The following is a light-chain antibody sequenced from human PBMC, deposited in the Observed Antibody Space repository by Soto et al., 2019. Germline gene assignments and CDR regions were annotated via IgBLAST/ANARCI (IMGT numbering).Light chain of an antibody. V-gene: IGKV1-39*01. J-gene: IGKJ4*01. Sequence: DIQMTQSPSSLSASVGDRVTITCRASQDITTDLNWYQQRPGTAPKVLIFAVSTLQSGVPSRFSGSGSGTDFTLTISKLQPEDLATYYCQQSYKTPLTFGGGTRVEIK. CDR1: QDITTD. CDR3: QQSYKTPLT. CDR2: AVS.